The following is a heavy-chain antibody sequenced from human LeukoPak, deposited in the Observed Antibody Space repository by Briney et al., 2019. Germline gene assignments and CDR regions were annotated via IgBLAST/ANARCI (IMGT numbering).Heavy chain of an antibody. Sequence: SETLSLTCAVYGGSFSGYYWSWIRQPPGKGLEWVGETNHSGSTNYNPSLKSRVTISVDTSKNQFSLKLSSVTAADTAVYYCARGSEDIVVVPAAIHEYFDYWGQGTLVTVSS. V-gene: IGHV4-34*01. D-gene: IGHD2-2*02. J-gene: IGHJ4*02. CDR2: TNHSGST. CDR3: ARGSEDIVVVPAAIHEYFDY. CDR1: GGSFSGYY.